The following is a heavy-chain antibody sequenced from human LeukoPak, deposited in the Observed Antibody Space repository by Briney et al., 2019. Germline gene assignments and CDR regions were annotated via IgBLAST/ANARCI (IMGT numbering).Heavy chain of an antibody. J-gene: IGHJ6*02. D-gene: IGHD2-15*01. CDR2: MNPNSGNT. Sequence: ASVKVSCKASGYTFTSYDINWVRQATGQGLEWMGWMNPNSGNTGYAQKFQGRVTMTRNTSISTAYMELSSLRSEDTAVYYCARPYCSGGSCYSGYYYYGMDVWGQGTTVTVSS. CDR3: ARPYCSGGSCYSGYYYYGMDV. V-gene: IGHV1-8*01. CDR1: GYTFTSYD.